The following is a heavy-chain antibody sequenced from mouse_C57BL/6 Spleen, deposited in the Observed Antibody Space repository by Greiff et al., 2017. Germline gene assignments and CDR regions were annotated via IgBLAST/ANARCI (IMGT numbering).Heavy chain of an antibody. J-gene: IGHJ1*03. Sequence: QVQLQQSGPELVKPGASVKISCKASGYAFSSSWMNWVKQRPGKGLEWIGRIYPGDGDTNYNGKFKGKATLTADNSSSTAYMQLSSLTSEDSAVYFCARIYYNKNRYFDVWGTGTTVTVSS. V-gene: IGHV1-82*01. CDR3: ARIYYNKNRYFDV. CDR2: IYPGDGDT. CDR1: GYAFSSSW. D-gene: IGHD2-1*01.